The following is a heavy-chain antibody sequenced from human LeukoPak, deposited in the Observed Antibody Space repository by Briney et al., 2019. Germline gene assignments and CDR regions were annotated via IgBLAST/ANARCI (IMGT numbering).Heavy chain of an antibody. CDR2: INHSGST. CDR3: ARTHRVAAAGTGDDY. V-gene: IGHV4-34*01. J-gene: IGHJ4*02. D-gene: IGHD6-13*01. Sequence: SETLSLTCAVYGGSFSGYYWSRIRQPPGKGLEWIGDINHSGSTNYNPSLKSRVTISVDTSKNQFSLKLSSVTAADTAVYYCARTHRVAAAGTGDDYWGQGALVTVSS. CDR1: GGSFSGYY.